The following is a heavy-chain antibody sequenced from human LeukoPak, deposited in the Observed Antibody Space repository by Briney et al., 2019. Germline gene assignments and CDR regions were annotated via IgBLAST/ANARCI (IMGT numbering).Heavy chain of an antibody. V-gene: IGHV1-3*01. D-gene: IGHD4-17*01. CDR1: GYTFTSYA. Sequence: ASVKVSCKASGYTFTSYAMHWVRQAPGQRLEWMGWINAGNGNTKYSQKFQGRVTITRDTSASTAYMELSSLRSEDTAVYYCARDRDYGDYNYYYGMDVWGQGTTVTVSS. CDR3: ARDRDYGDYNYYYGMDV. J-gene: IGHJ6*02. CDR2: INAGNGNT.